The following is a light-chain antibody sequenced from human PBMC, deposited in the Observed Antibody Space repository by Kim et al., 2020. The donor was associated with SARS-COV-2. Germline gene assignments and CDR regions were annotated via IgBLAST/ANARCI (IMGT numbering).Light chain of an antibody. V-gene: IGLV6-57*03. CDR2: EDN. J-gene: IGLJ2*01. Sequence: GKTVTISCTRSSGGIASDYVQWYQQRPGSAPTTVIYEDNQRPSGVPDRFSGSIDRSSNSASLTISGLKTGDEADYYCQSYDSSNQVFGGGTQLTV. CDR1: SGGIASDY. CDR3: QSYDSSNQV.